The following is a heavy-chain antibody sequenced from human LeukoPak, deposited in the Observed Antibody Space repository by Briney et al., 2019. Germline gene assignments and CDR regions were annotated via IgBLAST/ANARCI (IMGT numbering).Heavy chain of an antibody. D-gene: IGHD6-19*01. J-gene: IGHJ4*02. Sequence: GGSLRLSCAASGFTLSNAWMSWVRQAPGKGLEWVANIKQGGSEKYYVDSVKGRFTISRDNAKNSLYLQMNSLRAEDTAVYYCATYSSGFSYWGQGTLVTVSS. CDR2: IKQGGSEK. V-gene: IGHV3-7*01. CDR1: GFTLSNAW. CDR3: ATYSSGFSY.